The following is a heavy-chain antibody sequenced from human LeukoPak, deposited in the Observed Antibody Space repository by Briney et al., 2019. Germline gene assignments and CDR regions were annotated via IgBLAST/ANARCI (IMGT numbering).Heavy chain of an antibody. Sequence: PGGSLRLSCAASGFTFNTYEMNWVRQAPGKGLEWVSAIGTSGSSTYYADSVKGRFTISRDNSKNTLYLQMNSLRAEDTAVYYCAKTGPGAYSGSCGHAFDIWGHGTMVTVSS. J-gene: IGHJ3*02. D-gene: IGHD1-26*01. V-gene: IGHV3-23*01. CDR1: GFTFNTYE. CDR3: AKTGPGAYSGSCGHAFDI. CDR2: IGTSGSST.